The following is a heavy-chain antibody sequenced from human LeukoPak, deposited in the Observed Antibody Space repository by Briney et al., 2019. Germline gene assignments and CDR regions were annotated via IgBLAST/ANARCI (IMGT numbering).Heavy chain of an antibody. J-gene: IGHJ4*02. CDR2: IRYDGTRQ. V-gene: IGHV3-30*02. D-gene: IGHD1-26*01. Sequence: GGSLRLSCAASGFAFSTYGIHWVRQAPGKGLEWVSFIRYDGTRQYYSDSVKGRFTISRDNSKNMAFLHMNSLTTEDTAVYYCSNLRLGTPKGVRLDDWGQGTLVTVSS. CDR1: GFAFSTYG. CDR3: SNLRLGTPKGVRLDD.